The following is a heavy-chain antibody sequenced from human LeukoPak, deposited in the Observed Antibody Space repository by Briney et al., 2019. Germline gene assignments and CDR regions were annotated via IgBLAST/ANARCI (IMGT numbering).Heavy chain of an antibody. CDR2: IYYSGST. Sequence: SETLSLTCTVSGGSISSGGYYWSWIRQHPGKGLEWIGYIYYSGSTYYNPSLKSRVTISVDTSKNPFSLKLSSVTAADTAVYYCARATPRGKWFGELLYGWFDPWGQGALVTVSS. CDR3: ARATPRGKWFGELLYGWFDP. D-gene: IGHD3-10*01. J-gene: IGHJ5*02. V-gene: IGHV4-31*03. CDR1: GGSISSGGYY.